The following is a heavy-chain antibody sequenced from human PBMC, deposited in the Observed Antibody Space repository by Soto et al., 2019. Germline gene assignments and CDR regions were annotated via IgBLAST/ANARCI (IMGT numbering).Heavy chain of an antibody. J-gene: IGHJ6*02. Sequence: SETLSLTCTVSGGSISSGDYYWSWIRQPPGKGLEWIGYIYYSGSTYYNPSLKSRVTISVDTSKNQFSLKLSSVTAADTAVYYCARGVGGLWFGELSKYYYGMDVWGQGTTVTVSS. CDR1: GGSISSGDYY. CDR2: IYYSGST. V-gene: IGHV4-30-4*01. CDR3: ARGVGGLWFGELSKYYYGMDV. D-gene: IGHD3-10*01.